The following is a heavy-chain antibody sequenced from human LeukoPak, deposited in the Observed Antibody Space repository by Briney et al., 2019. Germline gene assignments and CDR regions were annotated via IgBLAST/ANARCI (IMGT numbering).Heavy chain of an antibody. CDR2: IYHSGSI. CDR3: VREEMPGKFDY. D-gene: IGHD1-26*01. J-gene: IGHJ4*02. CDR1: GYSISSGYY. Sequence: SETLSLTCTVSGYSISSGYYWGWIRQPPGKGLEWIGSIYHSGSIYYNPSLKRRVTISVDTSKNQFSLRLTSVTAADTAMYFCVREEMPGKFDYWGQGTLVTVSS. V-gene: IGHV4-38-2*02.